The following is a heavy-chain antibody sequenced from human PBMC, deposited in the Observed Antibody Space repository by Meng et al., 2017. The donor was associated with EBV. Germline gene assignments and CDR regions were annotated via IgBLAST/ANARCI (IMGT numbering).Heavy chain of an antibody. D-gene: IGHD3-10*01. CDR1: GGPFRYYA. CDR3: ASESGRGYTPDY. J-gene: IGHJ4*02. V-gene: IGHV1-69*01. Sequence: QVCLVQSEAEVKRPGSSGKGSCKNSGGPFRYYAISWVRQAPGKGLEWLGGFLPRLGAPNYAQKFHGRVKITADESTSTHYMDLSSLRSEDTAIYYCASESGRGYTPDYWGRGTLVTVSS. CDR2: FLPRLGAP.